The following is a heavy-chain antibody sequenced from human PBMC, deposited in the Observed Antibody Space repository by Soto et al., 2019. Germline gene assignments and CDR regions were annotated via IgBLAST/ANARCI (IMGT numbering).Heavy chain of an antibody. CDR2: ISSSSTI. D-gene: IGHD2-15*01. V-gene: IGHV3-48*02. J-gene: IGHJ6*02. CDR3: ARDMGSRFYYYGMDV. CDR1: GFTFSSYS. Sequence: VQLVESGGGLLQPGGSLRLSCAASGFTFSSYSMNWVRQAPGKGLEWVSYISSSSTIYYADSVKGQFTISRDNAKNSLYLQMNSLRDEDTAVYYCARDMGSRFYYYGMDVWGQGTTVTVSS.